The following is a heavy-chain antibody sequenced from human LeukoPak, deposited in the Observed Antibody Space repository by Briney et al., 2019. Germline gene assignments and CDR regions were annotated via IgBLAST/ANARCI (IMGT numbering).Heavy chain of an antibody. D-gene: IGHD4-17*01. CDR1: GFTVNSNY. Sequence: GGSLRLSCAASGFTVNSNYMSWVRQAPGKGLEWVSAISGSGGSTYYADSVKGRFTISRDNSKNTLYLQMNSLRAEDTAVYYCAKQGRTTVKLFDYWGQGTLVTVSS. CDR2: ISGSGGST. CDR3: AKQGRTTVKLFDY. J-gene: IGHJ4*02. V-gene: IGHV3-23*01.